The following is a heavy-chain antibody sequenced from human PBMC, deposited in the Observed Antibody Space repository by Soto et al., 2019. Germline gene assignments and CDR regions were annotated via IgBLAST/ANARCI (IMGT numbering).Heavy chain of an antibody. Sequence: GGSLRLSCAASGFTFSSYAMSWVRQAPGKGLEWVSAISGSGGSTYYADSVKGRFTISRDNSKNTLYLQMNSLRAEDTAVYSCAKESDFWSGYYTAPDYYYMDVWGKGTTVTVSS. CDR1: GFTFSSYA. V-gene: IGHV3-23*01. CDR3: AKESDFWSGYYTAPDYYYMDV. CDR2: ISGSGGST. D-gene: IGHD3-3*01. J-gene: IGHJ6*03.